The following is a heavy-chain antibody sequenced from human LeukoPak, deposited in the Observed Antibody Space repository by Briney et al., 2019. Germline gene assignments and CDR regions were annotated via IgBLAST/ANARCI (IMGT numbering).Heavy chain of an antibody. Sequence: SETLSLTCAVYGGSFSGYYWSWIRQPPGKGLEWIGEINHSGSTNYNPSLKSRVTISVDTSKNQFSLKLSSVTAADTAVYYCARRGGGPMIVSYYYYYYMDVWGKGTTVTVSS. V-gene: IGHV4-34*01. CDR1: GGSFSGYY. J-gene: IGHJ6*03. CDR3: ARRGGGPMIVSYYYYYYMDV. CDR2: INHSGST. D-gene: IGHD3-22*01.